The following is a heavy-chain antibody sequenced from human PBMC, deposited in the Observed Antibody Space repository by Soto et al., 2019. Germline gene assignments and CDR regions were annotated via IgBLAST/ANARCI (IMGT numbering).Heavy chain of an antibody. CDR1: GFTFDDYA. D-gene: IGHD2-2*01. V-gene: IGHV3-9*01. CDR2: ISWNSGSI. J-gene: IGHJ6*03. CDR3: AKDLRYCSSTSCPMDV. Sequence: SLRLSCAASGFTFDDYAMHWVRQAPGKGLEWVSGISWNSGSIGYADSVKGRFTISRDNAKNSLYLQMNSLRAEDTALYYCAKDLRYCSSTSCPMDVWGKGTTVTVSS.